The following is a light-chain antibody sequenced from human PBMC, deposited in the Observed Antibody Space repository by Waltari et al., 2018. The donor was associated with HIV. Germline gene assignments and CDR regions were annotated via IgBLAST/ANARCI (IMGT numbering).Light chain of an antibody. CDR2: EVS. V-gene: IGLV2-14*01. CDR3: SSYTGSGTLFVI. CDR1: RSAIGSHNY. Sequence: QSALTQPASVSGSPGQSITISCTGTRSAIGSHNYVSWYQHHPGKAPKLMIHEVSNRPSGVSHRFSGSKSGNTASLTISGLQAEDEADYYCSSYTGSGTLFVIFGGGTKLTVL. J-gene: IGLJ2*01.